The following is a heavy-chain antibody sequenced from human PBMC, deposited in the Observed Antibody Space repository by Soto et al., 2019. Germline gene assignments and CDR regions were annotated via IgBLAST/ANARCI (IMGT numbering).Heavy chain of an antibody. CDR2: ISWNSGSI. Sequence: EVQLVESGGGLVQPGRSLRLSCAASGFTFDDYAMHWVRQAPGKGLEWVSGISWNSGSIGYADSVKGRFTTSRDNAKNSLYLQMNSLRAEDTALYYCAKDLYGDYEYYFDYWGQGTLVTVSS. V-gene: IGHV3-9*01. J-gene: IGHJ4*02. CDR1: GFTFDDYA. CDR3: AKDLYGDYEYYFDY. D-gene: IGHD4-17*01.